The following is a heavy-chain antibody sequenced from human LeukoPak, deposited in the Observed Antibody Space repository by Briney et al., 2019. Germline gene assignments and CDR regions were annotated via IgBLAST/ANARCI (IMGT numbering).Heavy chain of an antibody. CDR2: IYYSGST. CDR1: GGSISSSSYY. CDR3: ARQVPSELLLPSWFDP. D-gene: IGHD2-15*01. Sequence: SETLSLTCTVSGGSISSSSYYWGWVRPPPGKGLGWVGRIYYSGSTYYNPSLKSRVTISVDTSKNQFSLKLSSVTAADTAVYYCARQVPSELLLPSWFDPWGQGTLVTVSS. J-gene: IGHJ5*02. V-gene: IGHV4-39*01.